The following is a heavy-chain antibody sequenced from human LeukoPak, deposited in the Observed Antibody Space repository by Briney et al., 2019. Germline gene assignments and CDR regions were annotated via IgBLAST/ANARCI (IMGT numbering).Heavy chain of an antibody. Sequence: PGGSLRLSCAASGFTFSNAWMSWVRQAPGKGLEWVSLIYSGGSTYYADSVKGRFTISRDNSKNTLYLQMNSLRAEDTAVYYCAREGSSGSYTLFDYWGQGTLVTVSS. CDR2: IYSGGST. CDR3: AREGSSGSYTLFDY. CDR1: GFTFSNAW. V-gene: IGHV3-53*01. D-gene: IGHD1-26*01. J-gene: IGHJ4*02.